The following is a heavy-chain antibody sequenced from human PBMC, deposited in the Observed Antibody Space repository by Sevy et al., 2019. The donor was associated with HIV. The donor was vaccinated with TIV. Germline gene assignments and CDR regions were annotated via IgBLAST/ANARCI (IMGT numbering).Heavy chain of an antibody. D-gene: IGHD2-8*01. CDR2: IKADGSDK. V-gene: IGHV3-7*03. J-gene: IGHJ4*02. CDR1: GFTFSAYW. Sequence: GGSLRLSCAASGFTFSAYWMNWVRQAPGKGLEWVANIKADGSDKHYVDSVEGRFTISRDNAKNSLYLQMNSLRPEDTAVYYCAREGCTKPHDYWGQGTLVTVSS. CDR3: AREGCTKPHDY.